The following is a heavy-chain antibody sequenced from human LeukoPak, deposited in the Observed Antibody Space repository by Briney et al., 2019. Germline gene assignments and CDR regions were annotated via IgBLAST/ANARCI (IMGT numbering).Heavy chain of an antibody. D-gene: IGHD2-21*01. CDR1: GFSVTSNH. CDR3: ARYNAGYFY. Sequence: GGSLRLSCAASGFSVTSNHMNWVRQAPGKGLEWVSIIYTGGTTHYADSLNDRFTISRDDSINTLYLQMNSLKTEDTAVYYCARYNAGYFYWGQGTLVTVSS. CDR2: IYTGGTT. V-gene: IGHV3-66*01. J-gene: IGHJ4*02.